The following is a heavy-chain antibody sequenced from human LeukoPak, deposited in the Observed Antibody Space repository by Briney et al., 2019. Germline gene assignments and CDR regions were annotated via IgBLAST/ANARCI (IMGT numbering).Heavy chain of an antibody. J-gene: IGHJ1*01. V-gene: IGHV3-30*03. CDR2: ISYDGSNK. Sequence: QAGGSLRLSCAASGFTFSSYGMHWVRQAPGKGLEWVAVISYDGSNKYYADSVKGRFTISRDNSKNTLYLQMNSLRAEDTAVYYCATPQYYYDSSGYHHWGQGTLVTVSS. D-gene: IGHD3-22*01. CDR3: ATPQYYYDSSGYHH. CDR1: GFTFSSYG.